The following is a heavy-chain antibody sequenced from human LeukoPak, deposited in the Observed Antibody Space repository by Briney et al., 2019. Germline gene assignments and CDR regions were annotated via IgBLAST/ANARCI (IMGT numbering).Heavy chain of an antibody. CDR1: GFTFGKYW. Sequence: GGSLRLSCVASGFTFGKYWMSWVRLAPGKGLEWVANIKLDGSEKNYVDSVKGRFTISRDNSKNTLYLQMNSLRAEDTAVYYCARDKAVNAADWGQGTLVTVSS. J-gene: IGHJ4*02. V-gene: IGHV3-7*03. CDR3: ARDKAVNAAD. CDR2: IKLDGSEK. D-gene: IGHD4-17*01.